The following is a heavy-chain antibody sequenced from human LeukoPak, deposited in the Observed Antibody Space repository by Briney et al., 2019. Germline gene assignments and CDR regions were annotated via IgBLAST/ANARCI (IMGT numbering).Heavy chain of an antibody. J-gene: IGHJ4*02. Sequence: GGSLRLSCAASGFSFNNYAMSWVRRAPGQGLEWVSAISVSGGSTYYADSVKGRFTISRDNSKNTLYLQMNSLRAEDTAVYYCAREPGLVIPPYFDYWGQGTLVTVSS. CDR3: AREPGLVIPPYFDY. CDR2: ISVSGGST. V-gene: IGHV3-23*01. CDR1: GFSFNNYA. D-gene: IGHD3-10*01.